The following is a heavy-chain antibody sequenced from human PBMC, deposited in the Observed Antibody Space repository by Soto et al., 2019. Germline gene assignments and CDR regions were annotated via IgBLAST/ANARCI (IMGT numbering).Heavy chain of an antibody. Sequence: ASVKVSCKASGYTFTGYYMHWVRQAPGQGLEWMGWINPNSGGTNYAQKFQGRVTMTRDTSISTAYMELSRLRSDDTAAYYCARGLSSSSVWYYYYYGMDVWGQGTTVTVSS. CDR2: INPNSGGT. J-gene: IGHJ6*02. CDR3: ARGLSSSSVWYYYYYGMDV. CDR1: GYTFTGYY. D-gene: IGHD6-6*01. V-gene: IGHV1-2*02.